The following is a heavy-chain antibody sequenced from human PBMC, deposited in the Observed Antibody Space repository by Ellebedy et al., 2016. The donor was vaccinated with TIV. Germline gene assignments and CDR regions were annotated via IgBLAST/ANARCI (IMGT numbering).Heavy chain of an antibody. CDR1: GIIVSDYF. CDR2: LYPDAKT. Sequence: GESLKISCEASGIIVSDYFMHWVRQAPGKGLEWVSVLYPDAKTNYTDPLNGRFIVSRDSSKHTLYLQMNSLTSEDTAVYYCASDPGGGGDFGDNWFDPWGQGTLVTVSS. J-gene: IGHJ5*02. D-gene: IGHD2-21*01. CDR3: ASDPGGGGDFGDNWFDP. V-gene: IGHV3-66*01.